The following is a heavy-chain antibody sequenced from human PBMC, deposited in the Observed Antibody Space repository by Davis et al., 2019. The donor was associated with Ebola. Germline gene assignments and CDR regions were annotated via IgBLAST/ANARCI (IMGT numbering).Heavy chain of an antibody. CDR1: GYTFTSYD. V-gene: IGHV1-8*01. D-gene: IGHD1-26*01. J-gene: IGHJ4*02. CDR3: ARDYHMVGATTPGD. Sequence: ASVKVSCKASGYTFTSYDINWVRQATGQGLEWMGWMNPNSGNTGYAQKFQGRVTMTRNTSISTAYMELSSLRSEDTAVYYCARDYHMVGATTPGDWGQGTLVTVSS. CDR2: MNPNSGNT.